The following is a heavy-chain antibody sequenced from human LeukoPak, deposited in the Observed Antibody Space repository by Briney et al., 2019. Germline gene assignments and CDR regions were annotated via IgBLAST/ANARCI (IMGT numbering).Heavy chain of an antibody. D-gene: IGHD3-22*01. CDR1: GYTFTGYY. V-gene: IGHV1-2*02. CDR3: ARGSDSSGYYSALFDY. Sequence: ASVKVSCKASGYTFTGYYIHWVRQAPGQGLEWMGWINPNSGGTNYAQKFQGRVTMTRDTSISTAYMELSRLRSDDTAVYYCARGSDSSGYYSALFDYWGQGTLVTVSS. J-gene: IGHJ4*02. CDR2: INPNSGGT.